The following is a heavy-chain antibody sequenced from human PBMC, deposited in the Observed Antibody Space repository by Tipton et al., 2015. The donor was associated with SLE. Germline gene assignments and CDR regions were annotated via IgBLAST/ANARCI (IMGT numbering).Heavy chain of an antibody. CDR1: GGSISSYY. D-gene: IGHD6-13*01. CDR2: IYTSGST. Sequence: TLSLTCTVSGGSISSYYWSWIRQPPGKGLEWIGYIYTSGSTNYNPSLKSRVTISVDTSKNQFSLKLSSVTAADTAVYYCARGGIAAAGWDPWGQGTLVTVSS. J-gene: IGHJ5*02. V-gene: IGHV4-4*08. CDR3: ARGGIAAAGWDP.